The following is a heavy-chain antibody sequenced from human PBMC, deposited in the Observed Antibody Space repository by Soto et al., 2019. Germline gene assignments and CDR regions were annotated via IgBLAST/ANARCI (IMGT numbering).Heavy chain of an antibody. CDR2: IIPSFGTA. Sequence: QEQLVQSGAEVKKPGSSVKVSCKASGGIFSSYAISWVRQAPGQGLEWMGGIIPSFGTANYAQKFQGRVTITADESTNTAYMDLSSLKSEDTAIYYCARGGSGDVGFNEFWGQGTLVTVSS. CDR1: GGIFSSYA. V-gene: IGHV1-69*01. D-gene: IGHD2-15*01. J-gene: IGHJ4*02. CDR3: ARGGSGDVGFNEF.